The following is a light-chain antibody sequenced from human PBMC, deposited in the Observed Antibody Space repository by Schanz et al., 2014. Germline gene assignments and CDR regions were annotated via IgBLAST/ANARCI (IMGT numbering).Light chain of an antibody. V-gene: IGKV3-20*01. CDR2: GAS. J-gene: IGKJ2*01. CDR1: QSVSSN. Sequence: EIVMTQSPGTLSVSPGERATLSCRASQSVSSNLAWYQQKPGQAPRLLIHGASSRATGIPDRFSGSGSGTDFTLTISRLEPEDFAIYYCQQYVISPNTFGPGTKLEIK. CDR3: QQYVISPNT.